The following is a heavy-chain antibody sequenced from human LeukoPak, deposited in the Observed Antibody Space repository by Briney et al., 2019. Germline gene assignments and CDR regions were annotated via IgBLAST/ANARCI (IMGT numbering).Heavy chain of an antibody. CDR1: GGTFSSYA. V-gene: IGHV1-69*06. D-gene: IGHD7-27*01. J-gene: IGHJ4*02. CDR3: ARATGANYHFDY. Sequence: SVKVSCKASGGTFSSYAISWVRQAPGQGLEWMGGTIPIFGTANYAQKFQGRVTITADKSTSTAYKELSSMRSDDTAVYYCARATGANYHFDYWGQGTLVTVSS. CDR2: TIPIFGTA.